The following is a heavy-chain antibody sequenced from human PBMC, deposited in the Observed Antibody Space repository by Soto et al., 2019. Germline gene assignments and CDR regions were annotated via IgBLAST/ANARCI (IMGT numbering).Heavy chain of an antibody. J-gene: IGHJ5*02. V-gene: IGHV3-53*05. CDR2: IYTAGGT. CDR1: GFTVSNTY. Sequence: EVQLVETGGGLIQPGGSLRLSCAASGFTVSNTYMTWVRQPPGKGLECVSVIYTAGGTNYADSVKGRFIISSDNAKNKQYLQLNTLRDDGTAVYYCARALADARGGLDPWGQGTLATVSS. D-gene: IGHD3-3*02. CDR3: ARALADARGGLDP.